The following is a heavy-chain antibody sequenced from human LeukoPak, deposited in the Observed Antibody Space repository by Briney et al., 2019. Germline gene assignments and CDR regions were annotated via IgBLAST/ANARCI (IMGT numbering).Heavy chain of an antibody. Sequence: GGSLRLSCAASGGTFSTAWLSWFRQPLGKGLEQGGRIKSRSPGGTTDYAAPVKARFTISSDDSENTVYLQMNSLKTEHTAVYYRTTIKYSYGFHFDYWGQGTLVTVSS. CDR1: GGTFSTAW. CDR3: TTIKYSYGFHFDY. V-gene: IGHV3-15*01. J-gene: IGHJ4*02. D-gene: IGHD5-18*01. CDR2: IKSRSPGGTT.